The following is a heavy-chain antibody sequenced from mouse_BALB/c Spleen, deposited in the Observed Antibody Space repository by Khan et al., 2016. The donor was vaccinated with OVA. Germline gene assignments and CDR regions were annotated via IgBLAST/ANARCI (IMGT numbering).Heavy chain of an antibody. J-gene: IGHJ3*01. D-gene: IGHD2-1*01. Sequence: QVQLKESGAELVRPGSSVKISCKASGYSFSRSWMNWVKQRPGQGLEWIGQSYPGNGDSNYNEKFKGKATLTADKSSSTAYLQLNSLTSEDSAVYFGARWGGNGVTYWGHGTLVTVSA. CDR2: SYPGNGDS. CDR1: GYSFSRSW. V-gene: IGHV1-80*01. CDR3: ARWGGNGVTY.